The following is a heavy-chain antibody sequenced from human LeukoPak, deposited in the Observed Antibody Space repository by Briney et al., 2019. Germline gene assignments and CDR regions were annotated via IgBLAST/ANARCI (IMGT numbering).Heavy chain of an antibody. Sequence: PGRSLRLSCAASGFTFSSYAMHWVRQAPGKGLEWVAVISYDGSNKYYADSVKGRFTISRDNSKNTLYLQMNSLRAEDTAVYYCARDRQGGSYYYFDYWGQGPLVTVSS. V-gene: IGHV3-30-3*01. D-gene: IGHD3-10*01. J-gene: IGHJ4*02. CDR1: GFTFSSYA. CDR2: ISYDGSNK. CDR3: ARDRQGGSYYYFDY.